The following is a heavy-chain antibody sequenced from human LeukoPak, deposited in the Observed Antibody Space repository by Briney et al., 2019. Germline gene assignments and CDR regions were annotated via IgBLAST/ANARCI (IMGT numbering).Heavy chain of an antibody. CDR1: GFTFSSYD. J-gene: IGHJ6*03. D-gene: IGHD5-18*01. CDR2: ICTAGDT. Sequence: GGSLRLSCAASGFTFSSYDMHWVRHAPGKGLEWVSAICTAGDTYYPGSVKGRFTISRENAKNSLYLQMNSLRAGDTAVYYCARGGDFGYSYGGYYYMDVWGKGTTVTVSS. V-gene: IGHV3-13*01. CDR3: ARGGDFGYSYGGYYYMDV.